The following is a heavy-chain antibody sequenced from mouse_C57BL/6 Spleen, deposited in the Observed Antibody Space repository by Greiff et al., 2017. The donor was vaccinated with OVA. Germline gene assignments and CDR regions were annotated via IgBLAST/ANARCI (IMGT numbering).Heavy chain of an antibody. CDR1: GFTFSNYW. V-gene: IGHV6-3*01. CDR3: TGGGY. J-gene: IGHJ2*01. Sequence: VQLKESGGGLVQPGGSMKLSCVASGFTFSNYWMNWVRQSPEKGLEWVAQIRLKSDNYATHYAESVKGRFTISRDDSKSSVYMQRNNLKAEDTGIYYGTGGGYWGQGTTLTVSS. CDR2: IRLKSDNYAT.